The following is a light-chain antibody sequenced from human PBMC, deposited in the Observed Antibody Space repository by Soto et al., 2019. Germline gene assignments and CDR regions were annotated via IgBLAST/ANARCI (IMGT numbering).Light chain of an antibody. Sequence: IQLTQSHSTLSGSVGDRVTLTCRASQTISSWLAWYQQKPGKAPKLLIYKASTLKSGVPSRFSGSGSGTEFTLTISSLQPDDFATYYCQHYNSYSEAFGQGTKVDI. CDR1: QTISSW. CDR3: QHYNSYSEA. J-gene: IGKJ1*01. CDR2: KAS. V-gene: IGKV1-5*03.